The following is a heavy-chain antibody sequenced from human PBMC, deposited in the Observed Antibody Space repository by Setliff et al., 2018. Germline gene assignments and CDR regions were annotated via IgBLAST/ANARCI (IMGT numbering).Heavy chain of an antibody. CDR2: IYHSGST. J-gene: IGHJ4*02. CDR1: GGSISSGGYY. V-gene: IGHV4-31*03. CDR3: ARDYNPGYRGYWGRFDY. Sequence: SETLSLTCTVSGGSISSGGYYWSWIRQHPGKGLEWIGYIYHSGSTYYNPSLKSRVTISVDTSKNQFSLKLSSVTAADTAVYYCARDYNPGYRGYWGRFDYWGQGTLVTVSS. D-gene: IGHD3-16*02.